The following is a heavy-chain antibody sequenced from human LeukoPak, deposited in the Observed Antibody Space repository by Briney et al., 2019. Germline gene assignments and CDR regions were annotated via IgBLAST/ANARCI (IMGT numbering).Heavy chain of an antibody. J-gene: IGHJ4*01. CDR1: GFTFSDYY. V-gene: IGHV3-11*01. CDR3: SRAPRGRYSSSWYYFDY. CDR2: ISSSGSTI. D-gene: IGHD6-13*01. Sequence: PGGSLRLSCAASGFTFSDYYMSWIRQAPGKGLEWVAYISSSGSTIYYADSVKGRFTISRDNAKNSLYLQMNSLRAEDTAVYYCSRAPRGRYSSSWYYFDYWGHGTLVTVSS.